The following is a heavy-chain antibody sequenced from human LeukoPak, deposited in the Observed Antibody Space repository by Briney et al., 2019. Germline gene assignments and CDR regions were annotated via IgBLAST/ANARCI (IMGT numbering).Heavy chain of an antibody. CDR1: GFTFSSYA. D-gene: IGHD6-13*01. CDR2: ISSNGGNT. CDR3: VRLRQLVPDY. V-gene: IGHV3-64D*09. J-gene: IGHJ4*02. Sequence: QTGGSLRLSCSASGFTFSSYAMHWVRQAPGKGLEYVSAISSNGGNTYYADSVKGRFTISRDNSKNTLYLQMSSLRAEGTAVYYCVRLRQLVPDYWGQGTLVTVSS.